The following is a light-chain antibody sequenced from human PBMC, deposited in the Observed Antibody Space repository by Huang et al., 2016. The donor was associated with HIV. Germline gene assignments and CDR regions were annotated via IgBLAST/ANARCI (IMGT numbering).Light chain of an antibody. V-gene: IGKV1-NL1*01. Sequence: DIQMTQSPSSLSASVGDRVTITCRASQGISNSLAWYQQKPGKAPKLLLYAASRLKSGVPSRCSGSGSGTYYTLTISSLQPEDFATYYCQQYYSTPPITFGQGTRLEIK. CDR2: AAS. J-gene: IGKJ5*01. CDR3: QQYYSTPPIT. CDR1: QGISNS.